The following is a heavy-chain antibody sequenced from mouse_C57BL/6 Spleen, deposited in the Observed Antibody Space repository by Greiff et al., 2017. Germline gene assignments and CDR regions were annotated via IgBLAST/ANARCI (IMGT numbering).Heavy chain of an antibody. CDR2: IYPGSGNT. D-gene: IGHD2-3*01. CDR1: GYTFTDYY. J-gene: IGHJ3*01. V-gene: IGHV1-76*01. Sequence: VQLVESGAELVRPGASVKLSCKASGYTFTDYYINWVKQRPGQGLEWIARIYPGSGNTYYNEKFKGKATLTAEKSSSTAYMQLSSLTSEDSAVYFCARSSYDGYPAWFAYWGQGTLVTVSA. CDR3: ARSSYDGYPAWFAY.